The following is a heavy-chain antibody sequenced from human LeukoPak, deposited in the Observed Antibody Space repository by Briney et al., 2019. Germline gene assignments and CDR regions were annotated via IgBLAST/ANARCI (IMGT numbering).Heavy chain of an antibody. J-gene: IGHJ4*02. CDR3: ASLGHGSGWFFDY. V-gene: IGHV3-48*04. CDR1: GFSFSTYS. CDR2: ISTTSGTI. D-gene: IGHD6-19*01. Sequence: PGGSLRLSSAASGFSFSTYSMNWVRQAPGKGLEWVSYISTTSGTIHYADSVKGRFTISRDNVKNSLYLQMNSLRAEDTAVYYCASLGHGSGWFFDYWGQGTLVTVSS.